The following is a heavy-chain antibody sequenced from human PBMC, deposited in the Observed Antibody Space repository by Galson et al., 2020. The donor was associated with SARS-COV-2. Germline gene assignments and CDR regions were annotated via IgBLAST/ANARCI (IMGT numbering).Heavy chain of an antibody. D-gene: IGHD5-18*01. CDR1: GYTLTRYD. CDR2: MNPNSGNS. CDR3: ARLVSLPWVQFWLPSYGMDF. V-gene: IGHV1-8*01. Sequence: ASVKVSCKNSGYTLTRYDINWVRQATGPGLEWMGWMNPNSGNSGCTQKFQGRITLTRDTSISTAYMELSNLTSEDTAVYYCARLVSLPWVQFWLPSYGMDFWGQGTTVSVSS. J-gene: IGHJ6*02.